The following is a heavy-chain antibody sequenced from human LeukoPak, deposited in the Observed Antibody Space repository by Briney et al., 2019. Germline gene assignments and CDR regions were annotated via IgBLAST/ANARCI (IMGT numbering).Heavy chain of an antibody. CDR1: GYSVTNYW. V-gene: IGHV5-51*01. Sequence: GESLKISCKGFGYSVTNYWIAWVRQMPGKGLEWMGIIYPGDSDTRYSPSFQGQVTISDDKSINTAYLQWSSLKASDTATYYCARRYDNTGYYVYWGQGTLVTVSS. CDR3: ARRYDNTGYYVY. CDR2: IYPGDSDT. D-gene: IGHD3-22*01. J-gene: IGHJ4*02.